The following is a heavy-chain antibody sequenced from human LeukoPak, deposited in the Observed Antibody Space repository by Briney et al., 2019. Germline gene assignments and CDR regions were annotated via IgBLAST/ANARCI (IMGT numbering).Heavy chain of an antibody. CDR2: IIPMYGTT. CDR3: ATLAYSGFGPRSDSDY. J-gene: IGHJ4*02. V-gene: IGHV1-69*13. D-gene: IGHD5-12*01. CDR1: GDTLSSDA. Sequence: ASVKVSCKTSGDTLSSDAVNWVRQAPGQGLEWMGGIIPMYGTTIFAQNFQGRLTITWDDSTSTGYMDLTTLKSEDTAVYYCATLAYSGFGPRSDSDYWGQGSLVTVSS.